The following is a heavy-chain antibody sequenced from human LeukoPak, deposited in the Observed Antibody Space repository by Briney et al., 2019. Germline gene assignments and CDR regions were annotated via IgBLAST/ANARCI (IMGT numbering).Heavy chain of an antibody. J-gene: IGHJ4*02. CDR2: IYHSGAT. V-gene: IGHV4-38-2*01. D-gene: IGHD3-16*01. CDR1: GYSISSGYY. Sequence: SETLSLTCAVSGYSISSGYYWDWIRQPPGKGLEWIGNIYHSGATYYNPSLESRVSMSLDTSENQFSLKVTSVTAADTAVYYCANTQTPAGGGFDYWDQGTLVTVSS. CDR3: ANTQTPAGGGFDY.